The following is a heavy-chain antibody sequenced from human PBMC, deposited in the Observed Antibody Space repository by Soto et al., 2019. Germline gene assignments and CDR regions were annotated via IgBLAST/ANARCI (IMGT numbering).Heavy chain of an antibody. J-gene: IGHJ6*02. Sequence: SETLSLTCTVSGGSISSYYWSWIRQPPGKGLEWIGYIYYSGSTNYNPSLKSRVTISVDTSKNQFSLELSSVTAADTAVYYCARDSLDFWSGYYPYYYYYGMDVWGQGTTVTVSS. CDR3: ARDSLDFWSGYYPYYYYYGMDV. V-gene: IGHV4-59*01. CDR1: GGSISSYY. CDR2: IYYSGST. D-gene: IGHD3-3*01.